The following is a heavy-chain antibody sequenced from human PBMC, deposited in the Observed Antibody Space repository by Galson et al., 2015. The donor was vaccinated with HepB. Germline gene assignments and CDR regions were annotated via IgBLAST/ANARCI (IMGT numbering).Heavy chain of an antibody. V-gene: IGHV1-2*02. Sequence: SVKVSCKASGYAFTGYYMHWVRQAPGQGLEWMGWINPNSGGTNYAQKFQGRVTMTRDTSISTAYMELSRLRSDDTAVYYCARGDVLMVYARSGWFDPWGQGTLVTVSS. D-gene: IGHD2-8*01. J-gene: IGHJ5*02. CDR2: INPNSGGT. CDR1: GYAFTGYY. CDR3: ARGDVLMVYARSGWFDP.